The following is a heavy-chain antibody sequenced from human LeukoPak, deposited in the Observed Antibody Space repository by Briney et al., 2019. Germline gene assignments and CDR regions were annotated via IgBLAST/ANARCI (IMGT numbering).Heavy chain of an antibody. CDR1: AGSISSGDSY. D-gene: IGHD4/OR15-4a*01. CDR2: IYYSGST. J-gene: IGHJ4*02. V-gene: IGHV4-30-4*01. CDR3: ARELTYADY. Sequence: PSETLSLTCTVSAGSISSGDSYWSWIRQPPGKGLEWIGYIYYSGSTYYNPSLKSRVTMSVDTSKNQFSLKLSSVTAADTAVYYCARELTYADYWGQGTLVTVSS.